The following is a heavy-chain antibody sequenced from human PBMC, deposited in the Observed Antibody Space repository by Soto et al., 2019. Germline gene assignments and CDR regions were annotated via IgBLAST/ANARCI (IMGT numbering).Heavy chain of an antibody. CDR3: AGDQVVLLPGNIPGWNWSDP. CDR2: INHSGST. V-gene: IGHV4-34*01. CDR1: GGSFSGYY. J-gene: IGHJ5*02. Sequence: PSETLSLTCAVYGGSFSGYYWSWIRQPPGKGLEWIGEINHSGSTNYNPSLKSRVTISVDTSKNQFSLKLSSVTAADTAVYYCAGDQVVLLPGNIPGWNWSDPWGQGTLVTVSS. D-gene: IGHD2-2*01.